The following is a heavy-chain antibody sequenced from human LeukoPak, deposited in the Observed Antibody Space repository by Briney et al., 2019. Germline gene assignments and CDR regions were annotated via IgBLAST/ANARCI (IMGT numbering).Heavy chain of an antibody. CDR2: ISVGAGRA. V-gene: IGHV3-23*01. CDR1: GFTVSNYA. Sequence: GGSLRLSCATSGFTVSNYAMNWVRQAPGKGLEWVSVISVGAGRAEYADSVKGRFTISRDNSKNTLYLQMNSLRAEDTAIYYCAKANYFDSRGLRLSAFDFWGQGTLVTVS. D-gene: IGHD3-22*01. CDR3: AKANYFDSRGLRLSAFDF. J-gene: IGHJ3*01.